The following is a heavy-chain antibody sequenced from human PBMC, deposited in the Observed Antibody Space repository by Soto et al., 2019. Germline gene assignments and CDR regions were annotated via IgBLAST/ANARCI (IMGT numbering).Heavy chain of an antibody. D-gene: IGHD6-6*01. CDR3: ARRGYSSSSDFGY. J-gene: IGHJ4*02. CDR1: GYSFTSYW. CDR2: IYPGDSDT. V-gene: IGHV5-51*01. Sequence: EVQLVQSGAEVKKPGESLKISCKGSGYSFTSYWIGWVRQMPGKGLEWMGIIYPGDSDTRYSPSFQGQVTISADKSISTAHVQWSSLKASDTDMYFGARRGYSSSSDFGYWGQGTLVTASS.